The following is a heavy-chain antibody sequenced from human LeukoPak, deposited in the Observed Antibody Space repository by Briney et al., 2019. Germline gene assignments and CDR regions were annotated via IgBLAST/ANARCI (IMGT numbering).Heavy chain of an antibody. CDR2: ISYDGGNK. CDR1: GFTFSSYG. J-gene: IGHJ5*02. V-gene: IGHV3-30*03. CDR3: ATGITMIVVS. D-gene: IGHD3-22*01. Sequence: GGSLGLSCAASGFTFSSYGMHWVRQAPGKGLEWVAVISYDGGNKYYADSVKGRFTISRDNSKNTLYLQMNSLRAEDTAVYYCATGITMIVVSWGQGTLVTVSS.